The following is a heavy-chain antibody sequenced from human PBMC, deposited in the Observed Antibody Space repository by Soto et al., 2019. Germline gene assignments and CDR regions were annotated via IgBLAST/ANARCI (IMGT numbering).Heavy chain of an antibody. D-gene: IGHD5-18*01. CDR1: GYTFTGYY. CDR2: INPNSGGT. Sequence: QVQLVQSGAEVKKPGASVKVSCKASGYTFTGYYMHWVRQAPGQGLVWMGWINPNSGGTNYAQKFQGRVTMTRDTSISTAYMELSRLRSDATAVYYCARQPKRGYSYGPLGYWGQGTLVTVSS. J-gene: IGHJ4*02. CDR3: ARQPKRGYSYGPLGY. V-gene: IGHV1-2*02.